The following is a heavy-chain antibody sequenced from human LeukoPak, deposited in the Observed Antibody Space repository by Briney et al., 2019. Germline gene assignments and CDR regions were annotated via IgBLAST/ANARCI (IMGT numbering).Heavy chain of an antibody. CDR3: ARGTTPGYYYYMDV. CDR1: GGSISSYY. V-gene: IGHV4-4*07. CDR2: IYTSGST. D-gene: IGHD1-14*01. J-gene: IGHJ6*03. Sequence: SETLSLTCTVSGGSISSYYWSWIRQPAGKGLEWIGRIYTSGSTNYNPSLKSRVTMSVDTSKNQFSLKLSSVTAADTAVYYCARGTTPGYYYYMDVWGEGTTVTVSS.